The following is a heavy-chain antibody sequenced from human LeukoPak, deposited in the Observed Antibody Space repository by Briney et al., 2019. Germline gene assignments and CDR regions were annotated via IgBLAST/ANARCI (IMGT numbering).Heavy chain of an antibody. CDR3: AKDMPPHYYGSGSYEIDY. J-gene: IGHJ4*02. CDR2: ISGDGGST. D-gene: IGHD3-10*01. V-gene: IGHV3-43*02. Sequence: GGSLRLSCAASGFTFDDYAMHWVRQAPGKGLEWVSLISGDGGSTYYADSVKGRFTISRDNSKSSLYLQMNSLRTEDTALYYCAKDMPPHYYGSGSYEIDYWGQGTLVTVSS. CDR1: GFTFDDYA.